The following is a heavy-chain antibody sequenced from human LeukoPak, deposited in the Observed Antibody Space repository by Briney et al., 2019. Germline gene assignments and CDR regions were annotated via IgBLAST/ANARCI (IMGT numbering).Heavy chain of an antibody. CDR2: IIPIFGTA. J-gene: IGHJ4*02. Sequence: ASVKVSCKASGGTFGSYAISWVRQAPGQGLEWMGGIIPIFGTANYAQKFQGRVTITADESTSTAYMELSSLRSEDTAVYYCAREGEYGDLIDYWGQGTLVTVSS. CDR1: GGTFGSYA. CDR3: AREGEYGDLIDY. D-gene: IGHD4-17*01. V-gene: IGHV1-69*13.